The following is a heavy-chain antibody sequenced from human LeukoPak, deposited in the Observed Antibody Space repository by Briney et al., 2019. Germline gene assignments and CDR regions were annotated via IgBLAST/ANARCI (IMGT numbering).Heavy chain of an antibody. CDR1: GGSMTTHH. J-gene: IGHJ4*02. CDR2: VFDSGRT. D-gene: IGHD5-18*01. V-gene: IGHV4-59*11. Sequence: KPSETLSLTCTVSGGSMTTHHWNWLRQTTGKGGEGIGYVFDSGRTKENPSLKSRVTLSADTSKNQLSLRLSSVTAADTAVYYCTTIKRGNIFGYFDFWGQGILVTVSS. CDR3: TTIKRGNIFGYFDF.